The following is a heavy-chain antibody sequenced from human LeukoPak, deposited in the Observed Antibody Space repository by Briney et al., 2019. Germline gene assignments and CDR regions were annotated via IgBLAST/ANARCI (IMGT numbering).Heavy chain of an antibody. CDR3: ARESPRFGELLPDY. V-gene: IGHV7-4-1*02. J-gene: IGHJ4*02. CDR2: IHTKTGNP. D-gene: IGHD3-10*01. Sequence: ASVTVSCTASGYSFTNYVINWVRQAPGQGLEWMGWIHTKTGNPTYAQGFTGRFVFSLDTSVSTAYLQINSLKAEDTAVYYCARESPRFGELLPDYWGQGTLVTVSS. CDR1: GYSFTNYV.